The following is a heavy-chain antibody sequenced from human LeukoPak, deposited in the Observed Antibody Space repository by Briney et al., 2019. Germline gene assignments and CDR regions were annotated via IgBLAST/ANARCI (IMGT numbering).Heavy chain of an antibody. J-gene: IGHJ4*02. CDR3: ARGYQLLWDYDY. Sequence: SETLSLTCTVSGGSISSSSYYWGWIRQPPGKGLEWIGSIYYSGSTYYNPSLKSRVTISVDTSKNQFSLKLSSVTAADTAVYYCARGYQLLWDYDYWAREPWSPSPQ. CDR2: IYYSGST. CDR1: GGSISSSSYY. D-gene: IGHD2-2*01. V-gene: IGHV4-39*07.